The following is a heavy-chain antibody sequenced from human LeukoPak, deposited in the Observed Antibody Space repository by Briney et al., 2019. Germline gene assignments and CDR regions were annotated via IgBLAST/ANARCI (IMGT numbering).Heavy chain of an antibody. CDR1: GGSISSYY. D-gene: IGHD3-10*01. CDR2: IYTSGST. J-gene: IGHJ5*02. CDR3: ARDSVVRGALWFDP. Sequence: PSETLSLTCTVSGGSISSYYWSWIRQPAGKGLEWIGRIYTSGSTNCNPSLKSRVTMSVNTSKNQFSLKPSSVTAADTAVYYCARDSVVRGALWFDPWGQGTLVTVSS. V-gene: IGHV4-4*07.